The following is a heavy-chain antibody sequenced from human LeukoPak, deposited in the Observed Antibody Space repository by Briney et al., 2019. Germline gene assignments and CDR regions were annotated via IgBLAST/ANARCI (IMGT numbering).Heavy chain of an antibody. V-gene: IGHV1-24*01. CDR3: ASGELDSGSQDYYYYYYMDV. D-gene: IGHD3-10*01. CDR2: FDPEDGET. Sequence: ASVKVSCKVSGYTLTELSMHWVRQAPGKGLEWMGGFDPEDGETIYAQKFQGRVTMTEDTSTDTAYMELSSLRSEDTAVYYCASGELDSGSQDYYYYYYMDVWGKGTTVTVSS. J-gene: IGHJ6*03. CDR1: GYTLTELS.